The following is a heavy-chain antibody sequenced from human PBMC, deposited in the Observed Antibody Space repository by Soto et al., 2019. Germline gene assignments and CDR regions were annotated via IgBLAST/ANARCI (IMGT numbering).Heavy chain of an antibody. V-gene: IGHV3-21*01. Sequence: GSLRLSCAASGFTFSSYSMNWVRQAPGKGLEWVSSISSSSSYIYYADSVKGRFTISRDNAKNSLYLQMNSLRAEDTAVYYCARDLSIWSGYYPFDYWGQGTLVTVSS. CDR2: ISSSSSYI. CDR1: GFTFSSYS. CDR3: ARDLSIWSGYYPFDY. J-gene: IGHJ4*02. D-gene: IGHD3-3*01.